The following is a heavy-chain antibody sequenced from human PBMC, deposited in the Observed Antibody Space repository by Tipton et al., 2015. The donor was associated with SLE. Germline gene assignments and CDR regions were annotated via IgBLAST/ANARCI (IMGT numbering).Heavy chain of an antibody. CDR1: GGTFSSYA. CDR2: VIPNLGIT. CDR3: ARDRIVGATGAFDI. V-gene: IGHV1-69*09. J-gene: IGHJ3*02. Sequence: QLVQSGAEVKKPGSSVKVSCKASGGTFSSYAISWVRQAPGQGLEWMGRVIPNLGITNYAQKFQGRVTITADKSTSTAYMELSGLRSEDAAVYYCARDRIVGATGAFDIWGQGTMVTVSS. D-gene: IGHD1-26*01.